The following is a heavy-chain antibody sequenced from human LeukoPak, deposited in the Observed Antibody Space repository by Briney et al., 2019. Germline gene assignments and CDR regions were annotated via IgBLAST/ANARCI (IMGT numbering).Heavy chain of an antibody. CDR2: INADGSNT. CDR3: ARGGPAGVATNDY. Sequence: GGSLRLSCVASGFSVSSNWMHWVRQAPGKGLVWVSRINADGSNTYYADSARGRFTISRDNAKNTLYLQMNSLRAEDTAVYYCARGGPAGVATNDYWGQGTLVTVSS. D-gene: IGHD5-24*01. J-gene: IGHJ4*02. V-gene: IGHV3-74*01. CDR1: GFSVSSNW.